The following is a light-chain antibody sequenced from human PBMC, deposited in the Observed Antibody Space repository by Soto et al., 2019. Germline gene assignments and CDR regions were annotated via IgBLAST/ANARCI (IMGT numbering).Light chain of an antibody. CDR2: DAS. Sequence: EIVLTQSPATLSLSPGERATLSCRASQSFSSHLAWYQQKPGQAPRLLIYDASKRATGIPARFSGRGSGTDFTLTISSLEPEDFAVYYCQQRSIWPPVISFGQGTRLEIK. V-gene: IGKV3-11*01. CDR3: QQRSIWPPVIS. CDR1: QSFSSH. J-gene: IGKJ5*01.